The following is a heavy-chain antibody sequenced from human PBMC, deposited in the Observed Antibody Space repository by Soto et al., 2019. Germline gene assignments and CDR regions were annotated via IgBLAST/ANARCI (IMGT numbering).Heavy chain of an antibody. CDR2: IYYSGST. CDR1: GGSISSGGYY. V-gene: IGHV4-31*03. D-gene: IGHD1-7*01. J-gene: IGHJ6*02. Sequence: SETLSLTCTVSGGSISSGGYYWSWIRQHPGKGLEWIGYIYYSGSTYYNPSLKSRVTISVDTSKNQFSLKLSSVTAADTAVYYCARVPITGTSLYYYGMEVWGQGTTVTVS. CDR3: ARVPITGTSLYYYGMEV.